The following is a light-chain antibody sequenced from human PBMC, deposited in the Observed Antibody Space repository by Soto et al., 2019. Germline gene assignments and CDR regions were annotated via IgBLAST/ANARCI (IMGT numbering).Light chain of an antibody. V-gene: IGKV1-5*03. CDR2: KAS. CDR1: ESISNF. Sequence: DIQMTQSPSTLSASVGDRVTITCRASESISNFLAWYQQKPGKAPNLLIYKASSLESGVPSRFSGSGSGTEFPLTISSLQPDDFATYYCQPYNSYSRTFGQGTKVEIK. J-gene: IGKJ1*01. CDR3: QPYNSYSRT.